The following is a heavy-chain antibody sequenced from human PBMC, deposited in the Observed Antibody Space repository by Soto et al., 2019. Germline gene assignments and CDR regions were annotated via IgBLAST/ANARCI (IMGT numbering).Heavy chain of an antibody. Sequence: QVQLQESGPGLVKPSGTLSLTCAVSGGSISSSNWWSWVRQPPGKGLQWIGESYHSGSTNYSPSLRSRVTISGDKPTNQCSRKLTSVPAADTAGYYCARRWGEGRVDYWGQGTLVTVSS. D-gene: IGHD3-10*01. CDR2: SYHSGST. J-gene: IGHJ4*02. CDR3: ARRWGEGRVDY. CDR1: GGSISSSNW. V-gene: IGHV4-4*02.